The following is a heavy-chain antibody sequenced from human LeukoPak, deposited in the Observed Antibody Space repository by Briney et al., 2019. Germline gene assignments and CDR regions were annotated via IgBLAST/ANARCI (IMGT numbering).Heavy chain of an antibody. D-gene: IGHD6-19*01. CDR3: AKEPIEVSGRNAFNI. J-gene: IGHJ3*02. V-gene: IGHV3-30*18. CDR2: VSYDGGTE. CDR1: GFTFSNYG. Sequence: PGRSLRLSCAASGFTFSNYGMHWVRQAPGKGLEWVAVVSYDGGTERYADSPKGRFTVSRDNSKNTLYLQMNSLRADDTAVYYCAKEPIEVSGRNAFNIWGQGTVVTVSS.